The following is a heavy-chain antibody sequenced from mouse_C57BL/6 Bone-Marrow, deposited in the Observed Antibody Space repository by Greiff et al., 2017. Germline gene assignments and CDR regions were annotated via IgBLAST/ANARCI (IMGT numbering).Heavy chain of an antibody. D-gene: IGHD6-2*01. J-gene: IGHJ2*01. CDR2: IYPGSGST. V-gene: IGHV1-55*01. Sequence: VQLQQPGAELVKPGASVQMSCKASGYTFTSYWITWVKQRPGHGLEWIGEIYPGSGSTNFNEKFKSKATLTVDTSSITAYMQLSNLTSEDSAVYYCARSLPYYLDYWGQGTTLTVSS. CDR3: ARSLPYYLDY. CDR1: GYTFTSYW.